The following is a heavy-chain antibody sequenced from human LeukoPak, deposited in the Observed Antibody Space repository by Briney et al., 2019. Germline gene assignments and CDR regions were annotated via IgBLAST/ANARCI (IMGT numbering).Heavy chain of an antibody. CDR1: GFTFSSYG. CDR2: IYSGGST. CDR3: ARKSSGYYAVFDY. Sequence: GGSLRLSCAASGFTFSSYGMHWVRQAPGKGLEWVSVIYSGGSTYYADSVKGRFTISRDNSKNTLCLQMNSLRAEDTAVYYCARKSSGYYAVFDYWGQGTLVTVSS. J-gene: IGHJ4*02. D-gene: IGHD3-22*01. V-gene: IGHV3-66*01.